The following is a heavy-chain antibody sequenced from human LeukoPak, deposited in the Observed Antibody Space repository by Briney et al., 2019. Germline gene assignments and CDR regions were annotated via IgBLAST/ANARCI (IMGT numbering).Heavy chain of an antibody. Sequence: SETLSLTCTVSGYSISSGYYWGWIRQPPGKGLEWIGSIYHSGSTYYNPSLKSRVTISVDTSKNQFSLKLSSVTAADTAVYYCARDIRYMDVWGKGTTVTVSS. CDR2: IYHSGST. CDR3: ARDIRYMDV. V-gene: IGHV4-38-2*02. D-gene: IGHD3-9*01. J-gene: IGHJ6*04. CDR1: GYSISSGYY.